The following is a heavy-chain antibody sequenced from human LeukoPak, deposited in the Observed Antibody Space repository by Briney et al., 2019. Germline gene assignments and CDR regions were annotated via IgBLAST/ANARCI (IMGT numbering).Heavy chain of an antibody. Sequence: SETLSLICTVSGDSLSSYYWSWIRQPPGKGLEWIGYIYYSGSTNYNPSLKSRVTISVDTSQNQFSLMLSSVTAADTAVYYCARDLLPTAGYFDYWGQGTLVTVSS. CDR3: ARDLLPTAGYFDY. D-gene: IGHD6-19*01. CDR1: GDSLSSYY. CDR2: IYYSGST. V-gene: IGHV4-59*01. J-gene: IGHJ4*02.